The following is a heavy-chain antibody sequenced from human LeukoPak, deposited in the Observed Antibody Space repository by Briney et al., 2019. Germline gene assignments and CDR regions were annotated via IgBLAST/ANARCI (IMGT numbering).Heavy chain of an antibody. J-gene: IGHJ4*02. CDR1: GGSVSSGSYY. D-gene: IGHD3-22*01. CDR2: INHSGST. V-gene: IGHV4-39*07. CDR3: ARDVLLYYYDSSGYTDY. Sequence: PSETLSLTCTVSGGSVSSGSYYWSWIRQPPGKGLEWIGEINHSGSTNYNPSLKSRVTISVDTSKNQFSLKLSSVTAADTAVYYCARDVLLYYYDSSGYTDYWGQGTLVTVSS.